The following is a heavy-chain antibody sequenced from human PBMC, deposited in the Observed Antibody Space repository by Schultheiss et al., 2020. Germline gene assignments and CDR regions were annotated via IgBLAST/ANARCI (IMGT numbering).Heavy chain of an antibody. V-gene: IGHV4-59*01. J-gene: IGHJ3*02. CDR2: IYYSGST. D-gene: IGHD3-22*01. Sequence: AETLSLTCTVSGGSISSYYWSWIRQPPGKGLEWIGYIYYSGSTNYNPSLKSRVTISVDTSKHQFSLKLSSVTAADTAVYYCARDQGRYYDSSGSAFDIWGQGTMVTVSS. CDR1: GGSISSYY. CDR3: ARDQGRYYDSSGSAFDI.